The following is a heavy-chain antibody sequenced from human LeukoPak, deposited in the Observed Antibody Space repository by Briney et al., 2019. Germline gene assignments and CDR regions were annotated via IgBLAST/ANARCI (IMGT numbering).Heavy chain of an antibody. CDR2: ISGSGAST. V-gene: IGHV3-23*01. J-gene: IGHJ4*02. CDR3: AKTARTDY. D-gene: IGHD1/OR15-1a*01. CDR1: GFTFSNHA. Sequence: GGSLRLSCVASGFTFSNHAMNWVRQAPGKGPECVSAISGSGASTYYADSVKGRFTISRDNSKNTLYLQMNSLRAEDTAVYYCAKTARTDYWGQGTLVTVSS.